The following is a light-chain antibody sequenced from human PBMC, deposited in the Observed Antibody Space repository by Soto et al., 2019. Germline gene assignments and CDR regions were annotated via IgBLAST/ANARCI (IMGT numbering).Light chain of an antibody. CDR1: QSVSNNY. Sequence: EIVLTQSPGTLSLSPGERATLSCRASQSVSNNYLAWYQQKPGQAPRLLIYGASNRATGIPDRLSGSGSGTDFTLTISRLEPEDCAVYYCQQYGSSGTFGQGTKVEIK. V-gene: IGKV3-20*01. CDR2: GAS. CDR3: QQYGSSGT. J-gene: IGKJ1*01.